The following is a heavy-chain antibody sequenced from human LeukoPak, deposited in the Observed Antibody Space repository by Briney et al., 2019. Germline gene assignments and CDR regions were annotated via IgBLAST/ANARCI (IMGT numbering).Heavy chain of an antibody. Sequence: PGGSLRLSCAASGFSFSSYAMRWVRQAPGRGLEWVSAISGSGGSTYYADTMKGRFTISRDNSTNTLSLQMTSLRAEDTAVYYCAKNPFSHKMTGDAFDIWGQGTMVTVSS. CDR2: ISGSGGST. CDR3: AKNPFSHKMTGDAFDI. CDR1: GFSFSSYA. D-gene: IGHD2-21*01. V-gene: IGHV3-23*01. J-gene: IGHJ3*02.